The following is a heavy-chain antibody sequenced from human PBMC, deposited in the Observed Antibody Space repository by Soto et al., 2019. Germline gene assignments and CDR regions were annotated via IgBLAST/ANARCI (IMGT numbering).Heavy chain of an antibody. J-gene: IGHJ6*03. CDR3: ARDVSSSWLHYYYYYMDV. CDR1: GFTFSSYW. D-gene: IGHD6-13*01. CDR2: IKQDGSEK. V-gene: IGHV3-7*01. Sequence: GGSLRLSCAASGFTFSSYWMSWVRQAPGKGLEWVANIKQDGSEKYYVDSVKGRFTISRDNAKNSLYLQMNSLRAEDTAVYYCARDVSSSWLHYYYYYMDVWGKGTTVTVSS.